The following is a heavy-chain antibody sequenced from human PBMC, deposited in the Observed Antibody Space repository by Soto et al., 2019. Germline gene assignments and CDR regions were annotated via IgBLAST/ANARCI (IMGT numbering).Heavy chain of an antibody. D-gene: IGHD6-19*01. CDR1: GFTFSSYS. J-gene: IGHJ4*02. V-gene: IGHV3-21*01. CDR2: ISSSISYI. Sequence: PSETLSLSRAASGFTFSSYSMNWVRQAPGKGLEWVSSISSSISYIYYADSVKGPFIISRVTAKNSLYPQMNSLRAEDTAVYYCAKDHPVAGTLRVYFDYWGQGTLVTVSS. CDR3: AKDHPVAGTLRVYFDY.